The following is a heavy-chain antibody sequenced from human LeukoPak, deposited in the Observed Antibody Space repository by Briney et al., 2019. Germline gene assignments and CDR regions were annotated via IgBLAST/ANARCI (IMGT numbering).Heavy chain of an antibody. CDR2: IVSSGSVK. Sequence: GGSLRLSCTVSEFTFSDYYMSWIRQAPGKGLEWVSYIVSSGSVKYYADSVKGRFTISRDNAKNSLYLQMNSLRAEDTAVYYCARDGSGSYSASFGYWGQGTLVTVSS. V-gene: IGHV3-11*04. CDR3: ARDGSGSYSASFGY. J-gene: IGHJ4*02. D-gene: IGHD3-10*01. CDR1: EFTFSDYY.